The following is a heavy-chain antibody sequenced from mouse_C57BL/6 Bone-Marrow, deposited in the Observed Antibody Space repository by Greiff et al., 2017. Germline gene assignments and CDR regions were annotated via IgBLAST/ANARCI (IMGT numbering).Heavy chain of an antibody. V-gene: IGHV1-82*01. J-gene: IGHJ2*01. Sequence: QVQLQQSGPELVKPGASVKISCKASGYAFSSSWMNWVKQRPGKGLEWIGRIYPGDGDTNYNGKFNGKATLTADKSSSTAYMQLSSLTSEDSAVYFCLYGSSLYFDYWGKGTTLTVSS. CDR2: IYPGDGDT. D-gene: IGHD1-1*01. CDR3: LYGSSLYFDY. CDR1: GYAFSSSW.